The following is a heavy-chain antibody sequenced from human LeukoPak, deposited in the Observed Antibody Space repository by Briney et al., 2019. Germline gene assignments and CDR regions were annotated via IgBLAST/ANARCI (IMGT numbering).Heavy chain of an antibody. J-gene: IGHJ3*02. CDR1: GGTFSSYA. Sequence: VASVKVSCKASGGTFSSYAINWVRQAPGQGLEWMGRIIPIFGTANYTQKSQGRVTITTDESTSTAYMELSSLRSEDTAVYYCARGSEGYYYDSSPDIWGQGTMVTVSS. D-gene: IGHD3-22*01. CDR3: ARGSEGYYYDSSPDI. CDR2: IIPIFGTA. V-gene: IGHV1-69*05.